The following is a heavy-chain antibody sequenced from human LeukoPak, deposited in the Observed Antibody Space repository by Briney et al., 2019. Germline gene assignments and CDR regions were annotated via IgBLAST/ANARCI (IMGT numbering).Heavy chain of an antibody. CDR2: IRYDGSNK. V-gene: IGHV3-30*02. CDR1: GFTFSSYG. J-gene: IGHJ5*02. Sequence: GGSLRLSCAASGFTFSSYGMHWVRQAPGKGLEWVAFIRYDGSNKYYADSVKGRFTISRDNSKNTLYLQMNSLRAEDTAVYYCGKTAAAGTFLDPWGQGTLVTVSS. D-gene: IGHD6-13*01. CDR3: GKTAAAGTFLDP.